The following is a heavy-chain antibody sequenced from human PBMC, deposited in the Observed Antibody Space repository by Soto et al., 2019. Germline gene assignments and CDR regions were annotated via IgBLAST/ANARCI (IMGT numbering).Heavy chain of an antibody. CDR1: GGSISSYY. V-gene: IGHV4-59*01. J-gene: IGHJ5*02. Sequence: QVQLQESGPGLVKPSETLSLTCTVSGGSISSYYWSWIRQPPGKGLEWIGYIYYSGSTNYNPSLKSRVTISVDTSKNQFSLKLSSVTAADTAVYYCARALHGPAGQINWFDPWGQGTLVTVSS. CDR3: ARALHGPAGQINWFDP. D-gene: IGHD2-2*01. CDR2: IYYSGST.